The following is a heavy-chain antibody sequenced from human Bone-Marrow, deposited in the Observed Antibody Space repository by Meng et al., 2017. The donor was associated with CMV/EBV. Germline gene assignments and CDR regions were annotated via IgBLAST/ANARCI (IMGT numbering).Heavy chain of an antibody. CDR2: MNPNSGNT. V-gene: IGHV1-8*01. J-gene: IGHJ4*02. CDR1: GYTFTSYD. Sequence: ASVKVSCKASGYTFTSYDINWVRQATGQGLEWMGRMNPNSGNTGYAQKFQGRVTMTRNTSISTAYMELSSLRSEDTAVYYCARSSDFWSGYYPDWGQGTLVTVSS. CDR3: ARSSDFWSGYYPD. D-gene: IGHD3-3*01.